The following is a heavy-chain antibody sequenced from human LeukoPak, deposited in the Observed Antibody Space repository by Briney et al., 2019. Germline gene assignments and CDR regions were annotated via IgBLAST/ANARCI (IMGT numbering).Heavy chain of an antibody. V-gene: IGHV1-46*01. D-gene: IGHD3-22*01. J-gene: IGHJ4*02. Sequence: GASVKVXCXASGYTFTSYYMHWVRQAPGQGLEWMGIINPSGGSTSYAQKFQGRVTMTRDTSTSTVYMELSSLRSEDTAVYYCARDRSYYSDSSGLDYWGQGTLVTVSS. CDR2: INPSGGST. CDR3: ARDRSYYSDSSGLDY. CDR1: GYTFTSYY.